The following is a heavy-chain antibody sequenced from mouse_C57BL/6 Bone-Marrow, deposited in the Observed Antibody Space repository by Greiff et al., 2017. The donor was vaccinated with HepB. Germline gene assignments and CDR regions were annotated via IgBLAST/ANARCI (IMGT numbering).Heavy chain of an antibody. V-gene: IGHV1-81*01. CDR2: IYPRSGNT. Sequence: QVQLKESGAELARPGASVKLSCKASGYTFTSYGISWVKQRTGQGLEWIGEIYPRSGNTYYNEKFKGKATLTADKSSSTAYMELRSLTSEDSAVYFCARGVSSGYPYWGQGTLVTVSA. CDR3: ARGVSSGYPY. D-gene: IGHD3-2*02. CDR1: GYTFTSYG. J-gene: IGHJ3*01.